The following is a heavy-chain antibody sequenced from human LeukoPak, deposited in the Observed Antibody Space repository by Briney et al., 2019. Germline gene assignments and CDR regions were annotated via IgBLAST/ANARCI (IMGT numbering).Heavy chain of an antibody. J-gene: IGHJ3*02. CDR2: IGTDGDT. D-gene: IGHD6-13*01. CDR1: GFTFSNFD. Sequence: PGGSLRLSCATSGFTFSNFDLHWVRQATGEGLEWVSAIGTDGDTYYPDSVKGRFTISRDNAKNSFYLQMDNLRPGDTAVYYCSRGGAPAGYAYDIWGHGTVVTVSS. CDR3: SRGGAPAGYAYDI. V-gene: IGHV3-13*01.